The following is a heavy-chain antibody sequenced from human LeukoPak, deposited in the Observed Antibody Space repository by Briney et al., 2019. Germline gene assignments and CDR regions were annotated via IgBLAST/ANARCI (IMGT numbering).Heavy chain of an antibody. CDR1: GFTFSSYG. V-gene: IGHV3-33*01. Sequence: GGSLRLSCAASGFTFSSYGMHWVRQAPGKGLAWVAVIWYDGSNKYYADSVKGRFTISRDNSKNTLYLQMNSLRAEDTAVYYCARELTYSSSWYPLHYYYYYGMDVWGQGTTVTVSS. J-gene: IGHJ6*02. D-gene: IGHD6-13*01. CDR3: ARELTYSSSWYPLHYYYYYGMDV. CDR2: IWYDGSNK.